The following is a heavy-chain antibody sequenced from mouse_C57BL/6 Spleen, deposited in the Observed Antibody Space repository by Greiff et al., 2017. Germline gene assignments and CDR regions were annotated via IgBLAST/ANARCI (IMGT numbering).Heavy chain of an antibody. Sequence: QVQLQQPGAELVKPGASVKLSCKASGYTFTSYWMHWVKQRPGQGLEWIGMIHPNSGSTNYNEKFKSKATLTVDKSSSTAYMQLSSLTSEDSAVYYCARGGYDEGDYFDYWGQGTTLTVSS. CDR2: IHPNSGST. J-gene: IGHJ2*01. V-gene: IGHV1-64*01. D-gene: IGHD2-2*01. CDR3: ARGGYDEGDYFDY. CDR1: GYTFTSYW.